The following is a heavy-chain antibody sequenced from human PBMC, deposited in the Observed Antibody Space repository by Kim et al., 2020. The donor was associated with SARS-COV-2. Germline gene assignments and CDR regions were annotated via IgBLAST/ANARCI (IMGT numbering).Heavy chain of an antibody. J-gene: IGHJ4*02. CDR1: GGSFSGYY. V-gene: IGHV4-34*01. CDR3: ARGDVYTHFFDY. D-gene: IGHD2-2*02. CDR2: INHSGST. Sequence: SETLSLTCAVYGGSFSGYYWSWIRQPPGKGLEWIGEINHSGSTNYNPSLKSRVTISVDTSKNQFSLKLSSVTAADTAVYYCARGDVYTHFFDYWGQGTLVTVSS.